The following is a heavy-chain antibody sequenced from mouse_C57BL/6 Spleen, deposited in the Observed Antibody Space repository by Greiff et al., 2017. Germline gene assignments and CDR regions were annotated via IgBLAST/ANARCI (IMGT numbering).Heavy chain of an antibody. V-gene: IGHV5-17*01. Sequence: EVKLMESGGGLVKPGGSLKLSCAASGFTFSDYGMHWVRQAPEKGLEWVAYISSGSSTIYYADTVKGRFTISRDNAKNTLFLQMTSLRSEDTAMYYCARPGIHYDVFAYWGQGTLVTVSA. J-gene: IGHJ3*01. D-gene: IGHD1-2*01. CDR3: ARPGIHYDVFAY. CDR1: GFTFSDYG. CDR2: ISSGSSTI.